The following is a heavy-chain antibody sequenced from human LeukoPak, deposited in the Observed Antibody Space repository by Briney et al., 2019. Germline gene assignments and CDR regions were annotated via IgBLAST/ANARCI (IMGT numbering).Heavy chain of an antibody. CDR3: ARSGVQWQWLLTYDAFGI. CDR2: ISYDKSNK. V-gene: IGHV3-30-3*01. Sequence: GGSLGLSCAASGFTFSSYAMHWVRQAPGKGLEWVALISYDKSNKYYADSVKGRFTISRDNSKNTLFVQMNSLRTEDTAVYYCARSGVQWQWLLTYDAFGIWGQGTMVTVSS. J-gene: IGHJ3*02. CDR1: GFTFSSYA. D-gene: IGHD6-19*01.